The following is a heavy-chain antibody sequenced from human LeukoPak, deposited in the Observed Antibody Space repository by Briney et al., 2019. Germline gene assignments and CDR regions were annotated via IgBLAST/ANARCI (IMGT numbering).Heavy chain of an antibody. V-gene: IGHV3-48*03. CDR2: ISSSGSTI. CDR1: GFTFSSYE. J-gene: IGHJ6*04. D-gene: IGHD2-15*01. CDR3: ARDGEPNCNGGSYYFYYYYYGMDV. Sequence: GGSPRLSCAASGFTFSSYEMNWVRQAPGKGLEWVSYISSSGSTIYYADSVKGRFTISRDNTKNSLYLQMDSLRAEDTAVYYCARDGEPNCNGGSYYFYYYYYGMDVWGKGTTVPVSS.